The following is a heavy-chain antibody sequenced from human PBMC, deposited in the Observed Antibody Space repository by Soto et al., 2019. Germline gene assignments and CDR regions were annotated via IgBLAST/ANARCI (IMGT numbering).Heavy chain of an antibody. V-gene: IGHV3-48*02. J-gene: IGHJ6*02. CDR2: ISGGSSRI. Sequence: EVQLVESGGGLVQPGGSLRLSCAASGFTFSSYDMNWVRQAPGKGLEWVSYISGGSSRIFYADSVKGRFTISRDNAKNSLYLQMTSLRDEDTGVYYCARVIYGGWSTIKDYYYSAMDVWGQGTTVTVSS. CDR3: ARVIYGGWSTIKDYYYSAMDV. CDR1: GFTFSSYD. D-gene: IGHD5-12*01.